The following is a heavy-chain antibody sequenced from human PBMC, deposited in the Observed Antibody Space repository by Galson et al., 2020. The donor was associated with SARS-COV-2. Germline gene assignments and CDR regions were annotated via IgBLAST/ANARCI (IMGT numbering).Heavy chain of an antibody. CDR3: AQPTSGTYYQPNDY. D-gene: IGHD1-26*01. V-gene: IGHV3-30*04. CDR1: GFTFRSYA. J-gene: IGHJ4*02. Sequence: GGSLRLSCAASGFTFRSYALHWVRQAPGKGLEWVAAISYDGSYKYYADSVKGRITISRDNSRNTLYLELNSLRPDDTALYYCAQPTSGTYYQPNDYWGQGTLVTVSS. CDR2: ISYDGSYK.